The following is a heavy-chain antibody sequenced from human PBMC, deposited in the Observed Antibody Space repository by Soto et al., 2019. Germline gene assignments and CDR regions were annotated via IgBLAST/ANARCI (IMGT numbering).Heavy chain of an antibody. Sequence: QVQLVQSGAEVKKPGSSVKVSCKASGGTFSSYTISWVRQAPGQGLEWMGRIIPILGIANYAQKFQGRVTITPAKSTSPAYMELSSLRSDDTAVYYCAREPQTVVGTMVRGVPYNWFDPWGQGTLVTVSS. V-gene: IGHV1-69*08. CDR2: IIPILGIA. J-gene: IGHJ5*02. D-gene: IGHD3-10*01. CDR3: AREPQTVVGTMVRGVPYNWFDP. CDR1: GGTFSSYT.